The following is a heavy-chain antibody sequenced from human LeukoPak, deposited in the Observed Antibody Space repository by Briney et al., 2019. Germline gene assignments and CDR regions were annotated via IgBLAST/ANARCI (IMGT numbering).Heavy chain of an antibody. CDR2: ISGSGGST. J-gene: IGHJ4*02. Sequence: GGSLRLSCAASGFTFSSYGMSWVRQSPGKGLEWVSAISGSGGSTYYADSVKGRFTISRDNSKNTLYLQMNSLRAEDTAIYYCAKDGSSWYLSYYFEYWGQGTLVTVSS. V-gene: IGHV3-23*01. CDR1: GFTFSSYG. CDR3: AKDGSSWYLSYYFEY. D-gene: IGHD6-13*01.